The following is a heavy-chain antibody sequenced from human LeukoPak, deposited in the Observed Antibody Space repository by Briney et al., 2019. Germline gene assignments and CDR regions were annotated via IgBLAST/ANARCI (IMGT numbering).Heavy chain of an antibody. D-gene: IGHD3-22*01. V-gene: IGHV4-4*07. CDR3: ARSPYYYDSSGYYPGAFDI. CDR2: IYTSGST. CDR1: GGSISSYY. J-gene: IGHJ3*02. Sequence: SETLSLTCAVSGGSISSYYWSWIRQPAGKGLEWIGRIYTSGSTNYNPSLKSRVTMSVDTSKNQFSLKLSSVTAADTAVYYCARSPYYYDSSGYYPGAFDIWGQGTMVTVSS.